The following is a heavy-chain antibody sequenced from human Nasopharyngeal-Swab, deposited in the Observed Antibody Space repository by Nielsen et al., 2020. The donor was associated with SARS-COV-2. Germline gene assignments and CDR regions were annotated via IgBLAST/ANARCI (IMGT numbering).Heavy chain of an antibody. D-gene: IGHD1-26*01. CDR2: ISGSGGST. CDR3: AKVSWEWELLRGYFDY. V-gene: IGHV3-23*01. CDR1: GFTFSSYA. J-gene: IGHJ4*02. Sequence: GGSLRLSCAVSGFTFSSYAMSWVRQAPGKGLEWVSAISGSGGSTYYADSVKGRFTISRDNSKNTLYLQMNSLRAEDTAVYYCAKVSWEWELLRGYFDYWGQGTLVTVS.